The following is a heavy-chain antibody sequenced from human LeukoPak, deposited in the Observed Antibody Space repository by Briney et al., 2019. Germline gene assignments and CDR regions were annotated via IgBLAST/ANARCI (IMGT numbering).Heavy chain of an antibody. J-gene: IGHJ6*03. D-gene: IGHD3/OR15-3a*01. V-gene: IGHV4-39*01. CDR1: GGAISTSRYY. Sequence: SETLSLTCSVTGGAISTSRYYWGWIRQPPGQGLEWIGSIYYSGSGDSGSADYNPSLKSRVTISLDASKNQVSLKVTSVTAADSAVYFCVAAPRLAMSDFSSVAHYMDVWGKGTTVIVSS. CDR2: IYYSGSGDSGSA. CDR3: VAAPRLAMSDFSSVAHYMDV.